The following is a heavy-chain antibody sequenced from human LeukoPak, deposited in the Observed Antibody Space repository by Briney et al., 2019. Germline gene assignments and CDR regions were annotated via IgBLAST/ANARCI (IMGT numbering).Heavy chain of an antibody. CDR3: ASSSGWYDKVDY. V-gene: IGHV4-39*01. CDR1: GGSISSSAYG. J-gene: IGHJ4*02. D-gene: IGHD6-19*01. CDR2: IYYSGST. Sequence: KPWESLSLTCNVSGGSISSSAYGWGWIRGPPGKGLERIGSIYYSGSTYYNPSLTSRATISVYTSKNQFSLNLTSVTAADTAVFYCASSSGWYDKVDYWGQGTLVTVSS.